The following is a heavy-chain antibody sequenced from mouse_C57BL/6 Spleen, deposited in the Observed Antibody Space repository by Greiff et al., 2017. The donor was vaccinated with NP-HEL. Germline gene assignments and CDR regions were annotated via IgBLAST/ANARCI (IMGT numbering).Heavy chain of an antibody. CDR1: GYTFTDYE. CDR2: IDPETGGT. CDR3: TRRITTVVADYFDY. Sequence: VQGVESGAELVRPGASVTLSCKASGYTFTDYEMHWVKQTPVHGLEWIGAIDPETGGTAYNQKFKGKAILTADKSSSTAYMELRSLTSEDSAVYYCTRRITTVVADYFDYWGQGTTLTVSS. J-gene: IGHJ2*01. D-gene: IGHD1-1*01. V-gene: IGHV1-15*01.